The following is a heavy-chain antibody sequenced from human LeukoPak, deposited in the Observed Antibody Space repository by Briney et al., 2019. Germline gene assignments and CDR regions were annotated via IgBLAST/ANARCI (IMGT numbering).Heavy chain of an antibody. J-gene: IGHJ6*02. V-gene: IGHV3-66*01. CDR2: IYSGGST. Sequence: GGSLRLSCAASGFTVSGNYMSWVRQAPGKGLEWVSVIYSGGSTYYADSVKGRFTISRDNSKNTLYLQMNSLRAEDTAVYYCARDSSGWYSTGMDVWGQGTTVTVSS. D-gene: IGHD6-19*01. CDR1: GFTVSGNY. CDR3: ARDSSGWYSTGMDV.